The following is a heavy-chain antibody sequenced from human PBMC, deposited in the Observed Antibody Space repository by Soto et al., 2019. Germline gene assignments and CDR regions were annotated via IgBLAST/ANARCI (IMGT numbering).Heavy chain of an antibody. J-gene: IGHJ2*01. Sequence: QVQLQESGPGLVKPSQTLSLTCTVSGGSISSGDYYWSWIRQPPGKGLEWIGYIYSSGSTYYNPSLKSRCTISVDTSKNQFSLKLSSVTAADTAVYYCARDRIPGDYDILTGYYPNWYFDLWGRGTLVTVSS. D-gene: IGHD3-9*01. CDR3: ARDRIPGDYDILTGYYPNWYFDL. CDR2: IYSSGST. V-gene: IGHV4-30-4*01. CDR1: GGSISSGDYY.